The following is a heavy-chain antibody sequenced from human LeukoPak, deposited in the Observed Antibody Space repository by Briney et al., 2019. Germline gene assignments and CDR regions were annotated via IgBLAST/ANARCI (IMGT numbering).Heavy chain of an antibody. D-gene: IGHD3-3*01. CDR1: GFTFSRYW. CDR3: ASTIPHKYYFDY. CDR2: ISYDGSNK. Sequence: GGSLRLSCAASGFTFSRYWMHWVGQAPGKGLEWVSVISYDGSNKYYADSVKGRFTISRDNSKTTLYLQMNSLRAEDTAVYYCASTIPHKYYFDYWGQGTLVTVSS. V-gene: IGHV3-30-3*01. J-gene: IGHJ4*02.